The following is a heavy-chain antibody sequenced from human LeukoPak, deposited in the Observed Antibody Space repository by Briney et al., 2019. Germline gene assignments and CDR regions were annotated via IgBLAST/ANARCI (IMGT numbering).Heavy chain of an antibody. J-gene: IGHJ5*02. CDR2: IIPILGIA. CDR1: GGTFSSYA. V-gene: IGHV1-69*04. D-gene: IGHD3-10*01. CDR3: AREYGSGRGNWFDP. Sequence: SVKVSCKASGGTFSSYAISWVRQAPGQGLEWMGRIIPILGIANYAQKFQGRVTITADKSTSTAYMELSSLRSEDTAVYYCAREYGSGRGNWFDPWGQGTLVAVSS.